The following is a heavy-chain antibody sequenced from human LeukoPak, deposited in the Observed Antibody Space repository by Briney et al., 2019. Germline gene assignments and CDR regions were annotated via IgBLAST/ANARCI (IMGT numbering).Heavy chain of an antibody. Sequence: GGSLRLSCAASGFTFSSYAMSWVRQAPGKGLEWVSAISGSGGSTYYADSVKGRYTISRDNSKNTLYLQMNSLRAEDTAVYYCAKDGQQLVPVDYFDYWGQGTLVTVSS. J-gene: IGHJ4*02. D-gene: IGHD6-13*01. CDR1: GFTFSSYA. V-gene: IGHV3-23*01. CDR2: ISGSGGST. CDR3: AKDGQQLVPVDYFDY.